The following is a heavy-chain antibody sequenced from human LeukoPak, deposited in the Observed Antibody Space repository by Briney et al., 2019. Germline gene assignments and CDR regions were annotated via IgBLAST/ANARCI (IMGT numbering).Heavy chain of an antibody. V-gene: IGHV4-59*12. CDR2: IYYSGST. J-gene: IGHJ4*02. D-gene: IGHD3-22*01. CDR1: GGSISSYF. Sequence: PSETLSLTCTVSGGSISSYFWSWIRQPPGKGLEWIGYIYYSGSTNYNPALKSRVTISVDTSKNQFSLKLSSVTAADTAVYYCARSDSSGSSPVFDYWGQGTLVTVLS. CDR3: ARSDSSGSSPVFDY.